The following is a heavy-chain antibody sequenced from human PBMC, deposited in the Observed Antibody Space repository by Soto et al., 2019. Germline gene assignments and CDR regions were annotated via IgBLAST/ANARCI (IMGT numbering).Heavy chain of an antibody. V-gene: IGHV1-69*13. J-gene: IGHJ6*02. CDR3: ARGSTSGTTTYYYYYGMDV. CDR2: IIPIFGTA. CDR1: GGTFSSYA. D-gene: IGHD1-7*01. Sequence: SVKVSCKASGGTFSSYAISWVRQAPGQGLEWMGGIIPIFGTANYAQKFQGRVTITADESTSTAYMELSSLRSEDTDVYYCARGSTSGTTTYYYYYGMDVWGQGTTVTVSS.